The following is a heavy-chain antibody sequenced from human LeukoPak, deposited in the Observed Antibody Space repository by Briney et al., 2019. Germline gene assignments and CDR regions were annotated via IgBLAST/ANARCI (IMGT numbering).Heavy chain of an antibody. CDR1: GGIFSSYA. V-gene: IGHV1-69*01. D-gene: IGHD2-2*01. J-gene: IGHJ4*02. Sequence: SVKVSCKASGGIFSSYAISWVRQAPGQGLEWMGGIIPIFGTANYAQKFQGRVTITADESTSTAYMELSSLRSEDTAVYYCARLPFRYCSSTSCYVADYWGQGTLVTVSS. CDR2: IIPIFGTA. CDR3: ARLPFRYCSSTSCYVADY.